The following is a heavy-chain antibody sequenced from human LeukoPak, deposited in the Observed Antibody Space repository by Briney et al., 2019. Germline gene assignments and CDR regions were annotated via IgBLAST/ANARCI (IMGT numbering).Heavy chain of an antibody. CDR3: AGGHIVATISDAFDI. D-gene: IGHD5-12*01. J-gene: IGHJ3*02. CDR1: GFTFSSYG. Sequence: GGSLRLSCAASGFTFSSYGMNWVRQAPGKGLEWVSSISSSSSYIYYADSVKGRFTISRDNAKNSLYLQMNSLRAEDTAVYYCAGGHIVATISDAFDIWGQGTMVTVSS. CDR2: ISSSSSYI. V-gene: IGHV3-21*01.